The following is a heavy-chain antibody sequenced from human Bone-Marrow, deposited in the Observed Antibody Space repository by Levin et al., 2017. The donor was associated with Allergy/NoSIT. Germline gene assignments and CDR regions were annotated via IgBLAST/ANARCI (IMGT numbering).Heavy chain of an antibody. CDR3: ARRPNTMIVVGPYAFDM. CDR2: IYPDDSDT. CDR1: GYNFTNYW. V-gene: IGHV5-51*01. Sequence: PGESLKISCKGSGYNFTNYWIGWVRQLPGKGLEWMGIIYPDDSDTRYSPSFQGQVTISADKSISTAYLQWSSLQASDTAMYYCARRPNTMIVVGPYAFDMWGQGTMVTVSS. J-gene: IGHJ3*02. D-gene: IGHD3-22*01.